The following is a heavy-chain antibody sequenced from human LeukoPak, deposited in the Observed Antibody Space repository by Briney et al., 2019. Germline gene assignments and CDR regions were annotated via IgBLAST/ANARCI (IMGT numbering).Heavy chain of an antibody. Sequence: GGSLRLSCAASGFTFNRYWMPWVRQAPGKGLVWVSRIISDGSSTNYADSVKGRFTIPKDNAKNTLYLQMNSLRAEDTAVYYCAREDVDITVATSGAFDILGQGTMVTVSS. J-gene: IGHJ3*02. CDR3: AREDVDITVATSGAFDI. D-gene: IGHD6-19*01. CDR1: GFTFNRYW. CDR2: IISDGSST. V-gene: IGHV3-74*01.